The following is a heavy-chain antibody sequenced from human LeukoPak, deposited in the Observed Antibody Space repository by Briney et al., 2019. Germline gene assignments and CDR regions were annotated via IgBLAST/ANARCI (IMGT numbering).Heavy chain of an antibody. D-gene: IGHD6-19*01. CDR2: ISPYNGNT. V-gene: IGHV1-18*01. CDR1: GYDFTSVG. J-gene: IGHJ4*02. Sequence: ASVKVSCKASGYDFTSVGITWVRRAPGQGLEWMGWISPYNGNTRYAQKFQGRVAMTTDTSTTTAYMELKGLRFNDTAVYYCARAGPGSGWYFDYWGQGTLVTVSS. CDR3: ARAGPGSGWYFDY.